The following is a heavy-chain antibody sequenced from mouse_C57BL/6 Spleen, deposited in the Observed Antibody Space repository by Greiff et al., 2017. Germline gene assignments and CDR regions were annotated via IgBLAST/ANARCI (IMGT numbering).Heavy chain of an antibody. CDR2: IWTGGGT. CDR1: GFSLTSYA. J-gene: IGHJ2*01. V-gene: IGHV2-9-1*01. Sequence: VQLQESGPGLVAPSQSLSITCTVSGFSLTSYAISWVRQPPGTGLEWLGVIWTGGGTNYNSALKSRLSISKVNSKSQVFLKMNSLQTDDTARYYCARYYGSSFYYFDYWGQGTTLTVSS. CDR3: ARYYGSSFYYFDY. D-gene: IGHD1-1*01.